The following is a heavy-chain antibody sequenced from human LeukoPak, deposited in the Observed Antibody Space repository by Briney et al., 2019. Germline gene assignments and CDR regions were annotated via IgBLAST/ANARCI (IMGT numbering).Heavy chain of an antibody. CDR1: GFTLSSDA. CDR3: ATQKWQRPAAFDI. CDR2: IYDGWSA. Sequence: GSLRLSCAASGFTLSSDAMSWVRQSPGKGLEWIGSIYDGWSAYYNPSLKSRVSISVDTSKNQFSLKLTSATSADTAVYYCATQKWQRPAAFDIWGQGTRVAVSS. D-gene: IGHD5-24*01. J-gene: IGHJ3*02. V-gene: IGHV4-38-2*01.